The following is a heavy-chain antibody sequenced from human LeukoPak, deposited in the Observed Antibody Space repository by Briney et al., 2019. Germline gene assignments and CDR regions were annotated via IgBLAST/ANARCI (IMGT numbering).Heavy chain of an antibody. Sequence: SETLSLTCTVSGGSISSHYWSWIRQPPGKGLEWIGYIYYSGSTNYNPSLKSRVTISVDTSKNQFSLKLSSVTAADTAVYYCARDRCSYGYGYYFDYWGQGTLVTVSS. CDR2: IYYSGST. CDR3: ARDRCSYGYGYYFDY. V-gene: IGHV4-59*11. CDR1: GGSISSHY. D-gene: IGHD5-18*01. J-gene: IGHJ4*02.